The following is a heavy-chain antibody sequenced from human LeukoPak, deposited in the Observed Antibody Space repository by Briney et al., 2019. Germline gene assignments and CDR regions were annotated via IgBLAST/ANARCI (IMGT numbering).Heavy chain of an antibody. Sequence: GESLKISCKGSGYSFTNYWIGWVRQMPGKGLEWMGIIYPGDSHSTYSPSFRGQVIISADKSISTAYLQWSSLKASDTAMYYCARSSSSGWYFAFDIWGQGTMVTVSS. D-gene: IGHD6-19*01. CDR2: IYPGDSHS. CDR3: ARSSSSGWYFAFDI. J-gene: IGHJ3*02. V-gene: IGHV5-51*01. CDR1: GYSFTNYW.